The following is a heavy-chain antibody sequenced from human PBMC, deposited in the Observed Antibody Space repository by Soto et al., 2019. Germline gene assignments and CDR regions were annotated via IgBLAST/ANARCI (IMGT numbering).Heavy chain of an antibody. V-gene: IGHV3-74*01. CDR1: GFTFSNYW. CDR2: TKSDGSGT. J-gene: IGHJ6*04. CDR3: ARWGFDYGPGRMDG. Sequence: EVQLVESGGGLLQPGGSLTLSCTASGFTFSNYWMHWVRQAPGKGLVWVSRTKSDGSGTSYTASVKGRFTISRDNAYNTLYLQMSNLRAEDTAVYYCARWGFDYGPGRMDGWGKGTTVIVSS. D-gene: IGHD3-10*01.